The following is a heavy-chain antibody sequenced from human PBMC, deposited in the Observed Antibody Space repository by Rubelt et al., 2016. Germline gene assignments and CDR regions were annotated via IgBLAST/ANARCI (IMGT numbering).Heavy chain of an antibody. V-gene: IGHV4-59*01. Sequence: QVQLQESGPGLVKPSETLSLTCTVSGGSISSYYWSWIRQPPGKGLEWIGYIYYSGSTNYNPPPTSRVTISVDTAKNQVYLKLSSVTAADTAVYYCARVPYGDYADWFDPWGQGTLVTVSS. J-gene: IGHJ5*02. CDR3: ARVPYGDYADWFDP. CDR2: IYYSGST. D-gene: IGHD4-17*01. CDR1: GGSISSYY.